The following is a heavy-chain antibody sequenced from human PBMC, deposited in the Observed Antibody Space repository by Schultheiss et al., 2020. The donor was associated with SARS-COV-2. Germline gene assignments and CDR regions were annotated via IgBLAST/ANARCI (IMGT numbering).Heavy chain of an antibody. Sequence: SQTLSLTCTISGGSISSSTYYWGWIRQPPGKGLEWIGTIYYSGSTYYNPSLKSRVTISVDTSKNQFSLKLSSVTAADTAVYYCARQGSYSSSYTVDYWGQGTLVTVSS. CDR1: GGSISSSTYY. CDR2: IYYSGST. CDR3: ARQGSYSSSYTVDY. V-gene: IGHV4-39*01. J-gene: IGHJ4*02. D-gene: IGHD6-13*01.